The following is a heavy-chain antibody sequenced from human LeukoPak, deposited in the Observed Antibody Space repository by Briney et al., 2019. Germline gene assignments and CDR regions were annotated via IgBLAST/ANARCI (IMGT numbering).Heavy chain of an antibody. D-gene: IGHD3-22*01. V-gene: IGHV5-10-1*01. CDR3: ARCYYYDSSGYYQTDFDY. CDR2: IDPSDSYT. Sequence: GESLKISCQGSGYSFTSYWISWVRQMPGKGLEWMGRIDPSDSYTNYSPSFEGHVTFSADRSINTAYLQWSSLKASDTAIYYCARCYYYDSSGYYQTDFDYWGQGTLVTVSS. CDR1: GYSFTSYW. J-gene: IGHJ4*02.